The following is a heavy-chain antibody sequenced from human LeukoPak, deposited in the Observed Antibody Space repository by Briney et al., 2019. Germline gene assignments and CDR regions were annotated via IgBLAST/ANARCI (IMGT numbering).Heavy chain of an antibody. CDR1: GFTFSSYS. D-gene: IGHD2-15*01. CDR3: ARVRAVVAAIPTPYFDY. V-gene: IGHV3-21*01. Sequence: GGSLRLSCAASGFTFSSYSMNWVRQAPGKGLEWVSSISSSSSYIYYADSVKGRFTISRDNAKNSLYLQMNSLRAEDTAAYYCARVRAVVAAIPTPYFDYWGQGTLVTVSS. CDR2: ISSSSSYI. J-gene: IGHJ4*02.